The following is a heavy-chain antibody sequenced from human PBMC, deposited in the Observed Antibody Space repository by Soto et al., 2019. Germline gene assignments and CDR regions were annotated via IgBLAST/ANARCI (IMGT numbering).Heavy chain of an antibody. D-gene: IGHD5-12*01. J-gene: IGHJ4*02. CDR1: GFTFSSYG. CDR2: ISYDGSYK. CDR3: AKEGSVVATTPDFDY. Sequence: QVQLVESGGGVVQPGRSLRLSCAASGFTFSSYGMHWVRQAPGKGLEWVAVISYDGSYKYYADSMKGRVTISRDNSKNTLYVKMNSLMAEDTAVYYCAKEGSVVATTPDFDYWGQGTLVTVSS. V-gene: IGHV3-30*18.